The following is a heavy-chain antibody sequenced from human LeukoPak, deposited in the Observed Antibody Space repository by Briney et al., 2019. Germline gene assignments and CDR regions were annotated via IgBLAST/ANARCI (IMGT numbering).Heavy chain of an antibody. Sequence: PSQTLSLTCTVSGVSISSGGYHWSWLRQHPGKGLEWIVYIYYSGSTYYNPSLKSRVTISVDTSKNQFSLKLSSVTAADTAVYYCAAGQGPNYYYYYYMDVWGKGTTVTVSS. D-gene: IGHD6-13*01. J-gene: IGHJ6*03. CDR2: IYYSGST. CDR3: AAGQGPNYYYYYYMDV. CDR1: GVSISSGGYH. V-gene: IGHV4-31*03.